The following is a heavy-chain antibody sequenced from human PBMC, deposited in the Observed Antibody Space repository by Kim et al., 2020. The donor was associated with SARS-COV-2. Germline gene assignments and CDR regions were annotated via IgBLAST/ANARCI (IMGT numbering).Heavy chain of an antibody. Sequence: SETLSLTCTVSGGSISSYYWSWIRQPPGKGLEWIGYIYYSGSTNYNPSLKSRVTISVDTSKNQFSLKLSSVTAADTAVYYCARDLGSYWGQGTLVTVSS. CDR1: GGSISSYY. D-gene: IGHD3-16*01. J-gene: IGHJ4*02. CDR3: ARDLGSY. V-gene: IGHV4-59*01. CDR2: IYYSGST.